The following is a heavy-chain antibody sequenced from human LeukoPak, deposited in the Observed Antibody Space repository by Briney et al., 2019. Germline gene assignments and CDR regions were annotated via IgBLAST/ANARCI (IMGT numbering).Heavy chain of an antibody. CDR2: ISTTGSTI. CDR1: GFTFSSFE. CDR3: AGPMTSIDY. Sequence: GGSLRLSCAASGFTFSSFEMNWVRQTPGKGLEWVSYISTTGSTIYYADSVKGRSTISRDNAKNSLYLQMNSLRAEDTAVYYCAGPMTSIDYWGQGTLVTVSS. J-gene: IGHJ4*02. V-gene: IGHV3-48*03.